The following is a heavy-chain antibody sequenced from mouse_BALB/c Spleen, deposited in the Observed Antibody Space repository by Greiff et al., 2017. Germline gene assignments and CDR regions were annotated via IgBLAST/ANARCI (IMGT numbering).Heavy chain of an antibody. D-gene: IGHD2-3*01. J-gene: IGHJ2*01. V-gene: IGHV1S81*02. CDR2: INPSNGRT. Sequence: QVQLQQPGAELVKPGASVKLSCKASGYTFTSYWMHWVKQRPGQGLEWIGEINPSNGRTNYNEKFKSKATLTVDKSSSTAYMQLSSLTSEDSAVYYCARGYDGWLFDYWGQGTTLTVSS. CDR1: GYTFTSYW. CDR3: ARGYDGWLFDY.